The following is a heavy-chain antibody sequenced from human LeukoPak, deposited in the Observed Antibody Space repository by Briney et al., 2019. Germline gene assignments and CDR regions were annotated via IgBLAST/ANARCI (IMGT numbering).Heavy chain of an antibody. D-gene: IGHD3-22*01. CDR3: AKGSDYDSSGYSTYFDY. Sequence: TGGSLRLSCAASGFTFSSYAMSWVRQAPGKGLEWVSAISGSGGSTYYADSVKGRFTISRDNSKNTLYLQMNSLRAEDTAVDYCAKGSDYDSSGYSTYFDYWGQGTLVTVSS. CDR1: GFTFSSYA. J-gene: IGHJ4*02. V-gene: IGHV3-23*01. CDR2: ISGSGGST.